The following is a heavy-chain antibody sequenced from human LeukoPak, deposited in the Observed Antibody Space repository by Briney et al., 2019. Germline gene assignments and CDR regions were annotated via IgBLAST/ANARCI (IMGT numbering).Heavy chain of an antibody. Sequence: GASVKVSCKASGYTFTSYGISWVRQAPGQGLEWMGWISAYNGNTNYAQKLQGRVTMTTDTSTSTAYMELRSLRSDDTAVYYCARDLGSGWSNWYFDLWGRGTPVTVSS. CDR3: ARDLGSGWSNWYFDL. V-gene: IGHV1-18*01. D-gene: IGHD6-19*01. J-gene: IGHJ2*01. CDR2: ISAYNGNT. CDR1: GYTFTSYG.